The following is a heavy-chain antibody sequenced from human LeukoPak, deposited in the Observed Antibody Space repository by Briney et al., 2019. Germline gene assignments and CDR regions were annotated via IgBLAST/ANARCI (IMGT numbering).Heavy chain of an antibody. Sequence: GSSLRLSCAASGFTFRIYAMSWVRQAPGKGLEWVSVMYSDGSTYYADSVKGRFTISRDNSKNTLYLQMNSLRAEDTAVYYCARIWNYGYWGQGTLVTVSS. V-gene: IGHV3-53*01. D-gene: IGHD1-7*01. CDR3: ARIWNYGY. CDR1: GFTFRIYA. CDR2: MYSDGST. J-gene: IGHJ4*02.